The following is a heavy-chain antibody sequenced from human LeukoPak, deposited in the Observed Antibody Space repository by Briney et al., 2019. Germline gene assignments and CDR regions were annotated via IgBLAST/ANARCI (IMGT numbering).Heavy chain of an antibody. D-gene: IGHD2-15*01. CDR3: ARRGVVAATRFNYYYYMDV. CDR1: GYTFTSYD. Sequence: VKVSCKASGYTFTSYDINWVRPATGQGLEWMGWMNPNSGNTGYAKKFQGRVTITMNTSISTAYMELSSLRSEDTAVYYCARRGVVAATRFNYYYYMDVWGKGTTVTVSS. J-gene: IGHJ6*03. V-gene: IGHV1-8*03. CDR2: MNPNSGNT.